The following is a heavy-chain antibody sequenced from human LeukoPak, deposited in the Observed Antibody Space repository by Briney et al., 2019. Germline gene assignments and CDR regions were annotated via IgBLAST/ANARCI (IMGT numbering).Heavy chain of an antibody. D-gene: IGHD6-19*01. CDR1: GYAFKRYG. Sequence: ASVKVSCKASGYAFKRYGISWVRQAPGQGLEWMGWISTYNGDTNYAQNFKGSVTMTTDASTSTAYMELRSLRSDDTAVYYCARDPSNSSGWYIYFDYWGQGTLVTVSS. CDR2: ISTYNGDT. CDR3: ARDPSNSSGWYIYFDY. J-gene: IGHJ4*02. V-gene: IGHV1-18*01.